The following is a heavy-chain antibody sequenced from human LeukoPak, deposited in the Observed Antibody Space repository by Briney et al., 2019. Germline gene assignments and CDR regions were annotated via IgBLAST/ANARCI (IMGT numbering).Heavy chain of an antibody. V-gene: IGHV3-30*18. CDR3: AKDPSYNWNYLTF. J-gene: IGHJ4*01. Sequence: GGSLRLSCAASGFTFSSYGMHWVRQPPGKGLEWVAAVSKDGNNIYYADSVKGRFTISRDNAKNTLYLQMNSLRAEDTAVYYCAKDPSYNWNYLTFWGQGTLVTVSS. CDR2: VSKDGNNI. CDR1: GFTFSSYG. D-gene: IGHD1-20*01.